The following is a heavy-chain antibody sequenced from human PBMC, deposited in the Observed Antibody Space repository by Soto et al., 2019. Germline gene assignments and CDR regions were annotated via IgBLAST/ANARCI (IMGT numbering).Heavy chain of an antibody. Sequence: QVQLVQSGAEVKKPGSSVKVSCKASGGTFSSYAISWVRQAPGQGLEWMGGIIPIFGTANYAQKFQGRVTITADKSTCTAYMELSSLRSEDTAVYYCASEMVRGVIIGLGGYFDYWGQGTLVTVSS. V-gene: IGHV1-69*06. CDR2: IIPIFGTA. D-gene: IGHD3-10*01. CDR3: ASEMVRGVIIGLGGYFDY. J-gene: IGHJ4*02. CDR1: GGTFSSYA.